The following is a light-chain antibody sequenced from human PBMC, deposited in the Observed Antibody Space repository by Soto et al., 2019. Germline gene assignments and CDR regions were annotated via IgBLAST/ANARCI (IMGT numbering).Light chain of an antibody. Sequence: SYELTQPPSVSVAPGQTARITCGGNNIGTKSVHWYQQKPGQAPVLVVYDDSGRPSGIPERFSGSNSGNTATLTISRVEAGDETDYYCQVWESSSDTYVFGPGTKVNV. J-gene: IGLJ1*01. V-gene: IGLV3-21*02. CDR1: NIGTKS. CDR3: QVWESSSDTYV. CDR2: DDS.